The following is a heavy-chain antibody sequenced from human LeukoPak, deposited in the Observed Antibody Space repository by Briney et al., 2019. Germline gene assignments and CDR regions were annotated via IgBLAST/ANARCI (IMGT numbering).Heavy chain of an antibody. D-gene: IGHD3-10*01. CDR2: ISGSGAII. J-gene: IGHJ4*02. CDR1: GLSGLAFSNYA. Sequence: GGSLRLSCGVSGLSGLAFSNYAMSWVRQAPGKGLEWVSFISGSGAIIEYADSVKGRFTISRDNAKYTLFLQMNSLRAEDTAVYYCAKDISSDIVRGNFDYWGQGTLVTVSP. CDR3: AKDISSDIVRGNFDY. V-gene: IGHV3-23*01.